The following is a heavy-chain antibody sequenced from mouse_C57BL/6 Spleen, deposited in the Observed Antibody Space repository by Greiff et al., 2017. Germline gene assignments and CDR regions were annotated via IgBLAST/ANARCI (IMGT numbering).Heavy chain of an antibody. J-gene: IGHJ4*01. Sequence: QVQLQQSGPELVKPGASVKISCKASGYAFSSSWMNWVKQRPGKGLEWIGRIYPGDGDTNYNGKFKGKATLTADKSSSTAYMQLSSLISEDSAVYFCARTGKGMDYWGQGTSVTVSS. CDR2: IYPGDGDT. CDR1: GYAFSSSW. CDR3: ARTGKGMDY. V-gene: IGHV1-82*01.